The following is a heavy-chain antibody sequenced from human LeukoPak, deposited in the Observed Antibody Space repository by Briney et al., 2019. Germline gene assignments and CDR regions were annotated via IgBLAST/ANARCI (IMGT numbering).Heavy chain of an antibody. V-gene: IGHV1-2*02. CDR3: ARGVGGNARWRNFDWSKKIPMRDYFDY. D-gene: IGHD3-9*01. CDR1: GYTFTDSY. Sequence: ASVKVSCKASGYTFTDSYMHWVRQAPGQGLEWMGWINPNSGGTNYQGRVTMTRDTSITTAYMDLSRLRSDDTAVYYCARGVGGNARWRNFDWSKKIPMRDYFDYWGQGTLVTVSS. CDR2: INPNSGGT. J-gene: IGHJ4*02.